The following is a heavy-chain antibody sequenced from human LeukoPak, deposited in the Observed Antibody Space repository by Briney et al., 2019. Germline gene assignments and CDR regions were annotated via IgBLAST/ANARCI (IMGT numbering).Heavy chain of an antibody. Sequence: PSETLSLTCSVSGGSITNYYWSWMRQPPGKGLEWIGYISHIESTNYNPSLKSRLTISVDRSKNQFYLKLTSVTAADTAIYYCARDRLSANAFDMWGQGTVVTVSS. D-gene: IGHD2-21*02. V-gene: IGHV4-59*01. CDR3: ARDRLSANAFDM. CDR2: ISHIEST. J-gene: IGHJ3*02. CDR1: GGSITNYY.